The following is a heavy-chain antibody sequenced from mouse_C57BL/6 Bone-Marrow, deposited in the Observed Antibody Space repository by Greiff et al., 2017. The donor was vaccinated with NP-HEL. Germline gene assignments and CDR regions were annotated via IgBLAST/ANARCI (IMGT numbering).Heavy chain of an antibody. V-gene: IGHV1-72*01. D-gene: IGHD1-1*01. Sequence: QVHVKQSGAELVKPGASVKLSCKASGYTFTSYWMHWVKQRPGRGLEWIGRIDPNSGGTKYNEKFKSKATLTVDKPSSTAYMQLSSLTSEDSAVYYCARSTTVVPGDFDYWGQGTTLTVSS. CDR3: ARSTTVVPGDFDY. CDR2: IDPNSGGT. CDR1: GYTFTSYW. J-gene: IGHJ2*01.